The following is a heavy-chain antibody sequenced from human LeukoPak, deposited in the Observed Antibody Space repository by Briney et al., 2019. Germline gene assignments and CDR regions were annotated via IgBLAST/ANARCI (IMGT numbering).Heavy chain of an antibody. J-gene: IGHJ4*02. CDR1: GASICNTNW. V-gene: IGHV4-4*02. Sequence: SETLSLTCAVSGASICNTNWWTWVRQPPGKGLAWIGEIYHSGSTDYNPSLKSRLTMSVDESKNQFSLKLTSVTGADTAVYYCAKGGTGHFDYWGQGTLVTVSS. CDR2: IYHSGST. D-gene: IGHD2-8*02. CDR3: AKGGTGHFDY.